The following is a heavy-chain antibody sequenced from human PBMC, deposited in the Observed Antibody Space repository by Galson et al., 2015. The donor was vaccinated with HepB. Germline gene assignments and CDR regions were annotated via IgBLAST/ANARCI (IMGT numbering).Heavy chain of an antibody. CDR2: TYYRSKWYN. CDR1: GDSVSSNSAA. D-gene: IGHD6-19*01. CDR3: AREPGSGWYSSLYYFDY. Sequence: CAISGDSVSSNSAAWNWIRQSPSRGLEWLGRTYYRSKWYNDYAVSVKSRITINPDTSKNQFSLQLNSVTPEDTAVYYCAREPGSGWYSSLYYFDYWGQGTLVTVSS. J-gene: IGHJ4*02. V-gene: IGHV6-1*01.